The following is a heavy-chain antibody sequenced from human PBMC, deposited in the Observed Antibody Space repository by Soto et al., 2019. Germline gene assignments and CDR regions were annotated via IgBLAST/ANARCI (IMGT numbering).Heavy chain of an antibody. V-gene: IGHV4-31*03. Sequence: SETLSLTCTVSGGSISSGGYYWSWIRQHPGKGLEWIGYIYYSGSTYYNPSLKRRVTISVDTSKNQFSLKLSSVTAAETAVYYCAREPRVPLRSAAIPSYYDYGMDAWGQGTTVTVSS. CDR1: GGSISSGGYY. D-gene: IGHD2-2*02. CDR2: IYYSGST. J-gene: IGHJ6*02. CDR3: AREPRVPLRSAAIPSYYDYGMDA.